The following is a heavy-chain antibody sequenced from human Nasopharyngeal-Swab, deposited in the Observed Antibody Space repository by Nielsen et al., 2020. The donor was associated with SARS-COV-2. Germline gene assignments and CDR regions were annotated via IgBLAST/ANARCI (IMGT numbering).Heavy chain of an antibody. CDR2: IHSGGYT. Sequence: GGSLRLSCTASGYTFSSYWMHWVRQVPGTGLEWVSVIHSGGYTYYADSVKGRFTISRDNSKNTLYLQMNSLRAEDTAVYYCARGIAVAGFDYWGQGTLVTVSS. CDR3: ARGIAVAGFDY. D-gene: IGHD6-19*01. V-gene: IGHV3-53*01. CDR1: GYTFSSYW. J-gene: IGHJ4*02.